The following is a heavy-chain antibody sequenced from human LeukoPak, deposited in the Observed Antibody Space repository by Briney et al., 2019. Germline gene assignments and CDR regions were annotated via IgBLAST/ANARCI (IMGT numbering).Heavy chain of an antibody. CDR1: GFTFSSYA. Sequence: GGSLRLSCAASGFTFSSYAMHWVRQAPGKGLEWVAVISYDGSNKYYADSVKGRFTISRDNSKNTLYLQMNSLRAEDTAVYYCAKGLAGTGFGYFDYWGQGTLVTVSS. V-gene: IGHV3-30*04. CDR3: AKGLAGTGFGYFDY. CDR2: ISYDGSNK. J-gene: IGHJ4*02. D-gene: IGHD6-13*01.